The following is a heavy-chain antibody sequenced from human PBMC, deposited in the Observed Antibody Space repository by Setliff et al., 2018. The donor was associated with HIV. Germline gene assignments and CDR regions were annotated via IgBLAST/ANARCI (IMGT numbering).Heavy chain of an antibody. CDR1: GGSISSYY. D-gene: IGHD2-15*01. CDR3: ARAGDNMRVNAFDI. V-gene: IGHV4-59*01. Sequence: PSETLSLTCTVSGGSISSYYWSWIRPPPGKGLEWIGYIYYSGSTNYNPFRTSRVTISVYTSKNQFSLKLSSVADADTAVYYCARAGDNMRVNAFDIWGQGTMVTVSS. CDR2: IYYSGST. J-gene: IGHJ3*02.